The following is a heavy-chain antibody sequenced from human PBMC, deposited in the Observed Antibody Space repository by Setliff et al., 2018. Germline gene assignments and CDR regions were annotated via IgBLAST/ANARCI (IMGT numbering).Heavy chain of an antibody. V-gene: IGHV3-48*03. CDR1: GFTFSNYE. CDR3: ARDQGSYGYYWFDP. J-gene: IGHJ5*02. CDR2: ISNGGGAV. Sequence: GSLRLSCVASGFTFSNYEFNWVRQAPGKGLEWISYISNGGGAVKYADSVKGRFTISRDNAKSSLYLQMNSLRAEDTAVYYCARDQGSYGYYWFDPWGQGTLVTVSS. D-gene: IGHD3-16*01.